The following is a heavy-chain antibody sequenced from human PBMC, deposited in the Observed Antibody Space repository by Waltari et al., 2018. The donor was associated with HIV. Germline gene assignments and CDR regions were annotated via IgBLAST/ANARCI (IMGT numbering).Heavy chain of an antibody. D-gene: IGHD5-12*01. CDR2: ISYSGATT. CDR1: GFTFSSFA. J-gene: IGHJ4*02. CDR3: AKREDGYNAFDY. V-gene: IGHV3-23*01. Sequence: EVQLLESGGGLVQPGGSLRLSCAASGFTFSSFAVSWVPQAPGKGLEWVSSISYSGATTHYADSVKGRFTISRDNSNNTLYLQMNSLRAEDTAVYYCAKREDGYNAFDYWGQGTLVTVSS.